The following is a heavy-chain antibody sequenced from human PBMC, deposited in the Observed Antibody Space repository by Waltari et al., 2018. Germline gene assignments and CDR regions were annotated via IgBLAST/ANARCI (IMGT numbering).Heavy chain of an antibody. CDR3: AREGRAAAGTDY. J-gene: IGHJ4*02. Sequence: QLQLQESGPGLVKSSETLSLTCTVSGGSISRSAYYWVWLRQPPGKELEWIGEINHSGYTNYNPALKSRVTISVDTSKNQFSLKLSSVTAADTAVYYCAREGRAAAGTDYWSQGTLVTVSS. V-gene: IGHV4-39*07. CDR2: INHSGYT. D-gene: IGHD6-13*01. CDR1: GGSISRSAYY.